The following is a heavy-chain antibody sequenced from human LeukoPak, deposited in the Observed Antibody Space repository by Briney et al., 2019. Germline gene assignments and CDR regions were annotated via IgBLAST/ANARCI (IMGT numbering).Heavy chain of an antibody. V-gene: IGHV3-33*01. Sequence: GGSLRLSCAASGFTFSSYGMHWVRQAPGKGLEWVAVIWYDGSNKYYADSVKGRFTISRDNSKNTLYLQMNSLRAEDTAVYYCARDNIDQKKKINSGYDFPYYYYYGMDVWGQGTTVTVSS. CDR2: IWYDGSNK. J-gene: IGHJ6*02. CDR1: GFTFSSYG. D-gene: IGHD5-12*01. CDR3: ARDNIDQKKKINSGYDFPYYYYYGMDV.